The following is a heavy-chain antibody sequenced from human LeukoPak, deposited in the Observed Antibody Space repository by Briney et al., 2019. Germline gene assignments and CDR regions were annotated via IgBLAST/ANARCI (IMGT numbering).Heavy chain of an antibody. CDR3: AKGQSGGTEDAQTGIFDY. CDR1: GYTLTGYY. J-gene: IGHJ4*02. D-gene: IGHD3-10*01. Sequence: ASVKVSCKASGYTLTGYYMHWVRQAPGQGLEWMGWINPNSGGTNYAQKFQGRVTMTRDTSISTAYMELSRLRSDDTAVYYCAKGQSGGTEDAQTGIFDYWGQGTLVTVSS. V-gene: IGHV1-2*02. CDR2: INPNSGGT.